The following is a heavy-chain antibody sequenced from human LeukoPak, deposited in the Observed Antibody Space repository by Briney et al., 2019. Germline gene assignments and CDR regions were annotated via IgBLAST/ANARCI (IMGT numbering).Heavy chain of an antibody. V-gene: IGHV4-59*01. D-gene: IGHD3-10*01. CDR2: IYYSGST. Sequence: SETLSLTCTVSVGSISSYYWSWIRQPPGKGLEWIGYIYYSGSTNYNPSLKSRVTISVDTSKNQFSLKLSSVTPADTAVYYCARGGYYGSGNDFRFDPWGQGTLVTVSS. CDR3: ARGGYYGSGNDFRFDP. J-gene: IGHJ5*02. CDR1: VGSISSYY.